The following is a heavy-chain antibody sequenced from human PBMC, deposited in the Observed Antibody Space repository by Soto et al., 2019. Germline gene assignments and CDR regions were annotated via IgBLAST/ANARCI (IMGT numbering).Heavy chain of an antibody. CDR2: LANDGTNT. Sequence: GGSLRLPCVASGFTFSTYWMHWVRHAPGKGLVWVSRLANDGTNTRYAYSVKGRFSVSRDNGKNSVCLQMDSLRAKETVVYYCARDGRTYIIHWGHGTLVSVSS. CDR1: GFTFSTYW. J-gene: IGHJ1*01. V-gene: IGHV3-74*01. CDR3: ARDGRTYIIH. D-gene: IGHD1-26*01.